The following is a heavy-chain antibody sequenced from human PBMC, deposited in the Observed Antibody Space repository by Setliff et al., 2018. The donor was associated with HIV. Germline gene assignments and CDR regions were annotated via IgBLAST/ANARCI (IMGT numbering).Heavy chain of an antibody. CDR3: ARGGGYDRSGYYPFDY. V-gene: IGHV4-34*01. CDR1: GGSLSGYH. D-gene: IGHD3-22*01. Sequence: SETLSLTCAVYGGSLSGYHWSWIRQSPEKGLEWIGEINHSGSTNYNPSLKSRVTMSVDTSKNQFSLKLSSVTAADTAMYYCARGGGYDRSGYYPFDYWGQGTPVTVSS. J-gene: IGHJ4*02. CDR2: INHSGST.